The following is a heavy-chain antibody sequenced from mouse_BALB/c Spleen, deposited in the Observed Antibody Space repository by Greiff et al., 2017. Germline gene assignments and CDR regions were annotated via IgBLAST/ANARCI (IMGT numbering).Heavy chain of an antibody. CDR1: GFTFSSYA. D-gene: IGHD2-1*01. V-gene: IGHV5-9-4*01. Sequence: EVKVVESGGGLVKPGGSLKLSCAASGFTFSSYAMSWVRQSPEKRLEWVAEISSGGSYTYYPDTVTGRFTISRDNAKNTLYLEMSSLRSEDTAMYYCARDGNLGFAYWGQGTLVTVSA. CDR3: ARDGNLGFAY. J-gene: IGHJ3*01. CDR2: ISSGGSYT.